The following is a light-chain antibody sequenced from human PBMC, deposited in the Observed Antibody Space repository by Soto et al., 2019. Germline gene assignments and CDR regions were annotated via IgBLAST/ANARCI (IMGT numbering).Light chain of an antibody. V-gene: IGLV2-11*01. Sequence: QSVLTQPRSVSGSPGQSVTISCTGISSDVGGYNYVSWYQHHPGKVPKLMIYDVSKRPSGVPHRFSGSKSGNTASLTISGLQAEDEADYYCCSYAGSYTWVFGGGTKLTVL. CDR3: CSYAGSYTWV. CDR2: DVS. CDR1: SSDVGGYNY. J-gene: IGLJ3*02.